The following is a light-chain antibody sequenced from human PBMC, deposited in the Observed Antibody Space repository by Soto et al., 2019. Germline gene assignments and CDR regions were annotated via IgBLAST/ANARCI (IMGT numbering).Light chain of an antibody. CDR3: AAWEDSLNGVV. Sequence: QSVLTQPPSASGTPGQTIAISCSGGSSKIGSHTVNWYQQLPGTAPRLLIYSNTQRPSGVPDRFSGSKSGTSASLAISGLQSEYEGDYYCAAWEDSLNGVVFGGGTKLTVL. CDR1: SSKIGSHT. CDR2: SNT. J-gene: IGLJ2*01. V-gene: IGLV1-44*01.